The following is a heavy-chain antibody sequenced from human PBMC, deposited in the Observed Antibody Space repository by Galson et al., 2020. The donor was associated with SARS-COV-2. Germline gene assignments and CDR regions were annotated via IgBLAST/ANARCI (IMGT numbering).Heavy chain of an antibody. Sequence: GGSLRLSCAASGFTVSSNYMSWVRQAPGKGLELVSVIYSGGSTYYADSVKGRFTISRHNSKNTLYLQMNSLRAEDTAVYYCARDRQGSRKGARFGRRRYYYGMDVWGQGTTVTVSS. CDR3: ARDRQGSRKGARFGRRRYYYGMDV. CDR1: GFTVSSNY. J-gene: IGHJ6*02. CDR2: IYSGGST. D-gene: IGHD1-26*01. V-gene: IGHV3-53*04.